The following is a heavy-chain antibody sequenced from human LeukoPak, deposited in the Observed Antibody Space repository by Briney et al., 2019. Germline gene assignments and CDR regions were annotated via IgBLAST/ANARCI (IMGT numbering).Heavy chain of an antibody. J-gene: IGHJ4*02. D-gene: IGHD3-22*01. CDR3: ARLVSYYYDSSGRYYFDY. CDR1: GGSFIGNY. V-gene: IGHV4-34*01. CDR2: IYYSGST. Sequence: SETLPLTCAVYGGSFIGNYWTWIRQPPGKGLEWIGTIYYSGSTYYNPSLKSRVTISVDTSKNQFSLKLSSVTAADTAVYYCARLVSYYYDSSGRYYFDYWGQGTLVTVPS.